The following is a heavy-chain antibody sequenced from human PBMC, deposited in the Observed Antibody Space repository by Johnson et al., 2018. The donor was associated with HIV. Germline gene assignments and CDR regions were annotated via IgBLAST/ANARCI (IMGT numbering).Heavy chain of an antibody. D-gene: IGHD5-18*01. Sequence: VQLVESGGGVVQPGGSLRLSCAASGFTFSSYGMHWVRQAPGKGLEWVAFIRYDGSNKYYADSVKGRFTISSDNSKNTLYLQMNSLGAEDTAVYYCAPTVDTGMLGDFDIWGQGTMVTVSS. V-gene: IGHV3-30*02. CDR1: GFTFSSYG. J-gene: IGHJ3*02. CDR3: APTVDTGMLGDFDI. CDR2: IRYDGSNK.